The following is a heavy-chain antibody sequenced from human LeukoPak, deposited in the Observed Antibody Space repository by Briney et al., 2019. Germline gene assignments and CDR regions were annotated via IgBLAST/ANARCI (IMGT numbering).Heavy chain of an antibody. D-gene: IGHD2-15*01. J-gene: IGHJ4*02. CDR3: AKWGCSGGSCYPFDY. CDR2: MSGSGGRT. V-gene: IGHV3-23*01. CDR1: GSTFNTYA. Sequence: GGSLRLSCAASGSTFNTYAMSWVRQAPGKGLEWVSAMSGSGGRTYYADSVKGRFTISRDNSKNTLYLQMNSLRAEDTAVYYCAKWGCSGGSCYPFDYWGQGTLVTVSS.